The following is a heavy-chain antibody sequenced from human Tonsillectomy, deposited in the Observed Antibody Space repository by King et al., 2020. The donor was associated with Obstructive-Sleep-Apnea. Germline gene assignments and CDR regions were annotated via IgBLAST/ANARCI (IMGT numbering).Heavy chain of an antibody. Sequence: QVQLQQWGAGLLKPSETLSLTCAVYGGSFSGYYWSWIRQPPGKGLEWIGEIKHSGSTNYNPSLKSRVTISVDTSKNQFSLKLSSVTAADTAVYYCARGEYDSSGIPMDVWGQGTTVTVSS. D-gene: IGHD3-22*01. J-gene: IGHJ6*02. V-gene: IGHV4-34*01. CDR2: IKHSGST. CDR3: ARGEYDSSGIPMDV. CDR1: GGSFSGYY.